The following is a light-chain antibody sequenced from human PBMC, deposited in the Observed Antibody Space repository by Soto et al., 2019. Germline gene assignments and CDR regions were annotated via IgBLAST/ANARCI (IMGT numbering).Light chain of an antibody. V-gene: IGKV3-15*01. Sequence: ETLLTQSPATLSASPGERVTLSCRATQSVTYNLAWYQQKPGQAPRLLIYGASTRATGIPARFSGRGSGTEFTLTITSLQSEDFAVYYCQQYGSSLTFGGGTKVDIK. CDR1: QSVTYN. J-gene: IGKJ4*01. CDR2: GAS. CDR3: QQYGSSLT.